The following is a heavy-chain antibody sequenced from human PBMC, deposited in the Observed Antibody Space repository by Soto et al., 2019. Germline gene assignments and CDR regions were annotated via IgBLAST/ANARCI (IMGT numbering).Heavy chain of an antibody. CDR3: ARRSYYGSGSIFDY. D-gene: IGHD3-10*01. CDR1: GGSISSSGYY. CDR2: IYYSGST. Sequence: QLQLQESGPGLVKPSETLSLTCTVSGGSISSSGYYWGWIRQPPGKGLEWIGNIYYSGSTNYNPSLKSRVTTSVDTSKNQFSLKVSSVTAADTAVYYCARRSYYGSGSIFDYWGQGTLVTVSS. J-gene: IGHJ4*02. V-gene: IGHV4-39*01.